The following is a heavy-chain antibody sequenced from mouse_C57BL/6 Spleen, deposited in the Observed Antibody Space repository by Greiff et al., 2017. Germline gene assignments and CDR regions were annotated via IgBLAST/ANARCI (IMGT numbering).Heavy chain of an antibody. Sequence: VQLKESGPGLVKPSQSLSLTCSVTGYSITSGYYWNWIRQFPGNKLEWMGYISYDGSNNYNPSLKNRISITRDPSKNQFFLKLNSVTTEDTATYYCARGAYLDDWGKGTTLTVSS. V-gene: IGHV3-6*01. CDR2: ISYDGSN. CDR3: ARGAYLDD. CDR1: GYSITSGYY. J-gene: IGHJ2*01.